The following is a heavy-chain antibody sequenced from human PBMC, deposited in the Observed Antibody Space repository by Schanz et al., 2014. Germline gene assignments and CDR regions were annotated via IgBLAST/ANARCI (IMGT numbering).Heavy chain of an antibody. J-gene: IGHJ4*02. D-gene: IGHD4-17*01. V-gene: IGHV3-11*06. CDR2: ISHNSHYT. CDR1: GFTFSDYY. Sequence: QVQLVESGGCLVKPGGSLRLSCAASGFTFSDYYMSWIRQAPGKGLEWVSYISHNSHYTNYADSVKGRFTISRDNAKNALYLQMNSLRAEDTAVYYCVRDTDYHFDYWGQGTLVTVSS. CDR3: VRDTDYHFDY.